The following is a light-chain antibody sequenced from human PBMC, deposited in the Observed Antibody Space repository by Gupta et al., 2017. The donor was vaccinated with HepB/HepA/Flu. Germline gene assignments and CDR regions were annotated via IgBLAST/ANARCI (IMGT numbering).Light chain of an antibody. CDR1: SGDDGAYNY. CDR3: SEYTRTLSLV. V-gene: IGLV2-14*01. J-gene: IGLJ2*01. Sequence: QSALTQPASVSGSPGQSITVSCTGTSGDDGAYNYVSCYHQHPGQPPKLIIYDVNTRPSGVSNRFSGSKSGNTAYLTISGLQAEDEAHYYCSEYTRTLSLVFGGGTKVTVL. CDR2: DVN.